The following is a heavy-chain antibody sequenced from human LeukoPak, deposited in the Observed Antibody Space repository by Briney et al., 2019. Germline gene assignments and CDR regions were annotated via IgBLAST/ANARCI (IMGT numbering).Heavy chain of an antibody. CDR2: ISSSSSTI. CDR3: ARAPLLLVFGESQRELDY. V-gene: IGHV3-48*01. Sequence: GGSLRLSCAASGFTFSSYSMNWVRQAPGKGLEWVSYISSSSSTIYYADSVKGRFTISRDNAKNSLYLQMNSLRAEDTAVYYCARAPLLLVFGESQRELDYWGQGTLVTVSS. CDR1: GFTFSSYS. J-gene: IGHJ4*02. D-gene: IGHD3-10*01.